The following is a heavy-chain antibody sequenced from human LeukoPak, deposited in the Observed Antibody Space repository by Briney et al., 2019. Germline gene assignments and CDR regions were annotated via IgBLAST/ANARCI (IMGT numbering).Heavy chain of an antibody. CDR2: INHSGST. D-gene: IGHD3-3*01. CDR3: ARGLYYDFWSGYWD. CDR1: GGSFSGYY. V-gene: IGHV4-34*01. Sequence: KPSQTLSLTCAVYGGSFSGYYWSWIRQPPGKGLEWIGEINHSGSTNYNPSLKSRVTISVDTSKNQFSLKLSSVTAADTAVYYCARGLYYDFWSGYWDWGQGTLVTVSS. J-gene: IGHJ4*02.